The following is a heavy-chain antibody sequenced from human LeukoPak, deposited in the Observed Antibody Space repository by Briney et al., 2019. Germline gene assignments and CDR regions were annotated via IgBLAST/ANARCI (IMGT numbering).Heavy chain of an antibody. CDR2: ISGSGDST. J-gene: IGHJ4*02. D-gene: IGHD1-26*01. Sequence: GGSLRLSCAASGFSLRKYATSWVRQAPGKGLEWVSVISGSGDSTYYADSVKGRFTISRDDSKNTLYLEMNSLRVEDTAVYYCAIFSLGRGFDYWGQGTLVTVSS. CDR3: AIFSLGRGFDY. V-gene: IGHV3-23*01. CDR1: GFSLRKYA.